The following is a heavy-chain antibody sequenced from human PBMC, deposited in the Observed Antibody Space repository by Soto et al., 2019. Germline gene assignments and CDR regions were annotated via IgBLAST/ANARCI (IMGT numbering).Heavy chain of an antibody. CDR3: AREGCSSTSCYYYYYGMDV. CDR1: GFTFSSYA. Sequence: HPGGSLRLSCAASGFTFSSYAMHWVRQAPGKGLEWVAVISYDGSNKYYADSVKGRFTISRDNSKNTLYLQMNSLRAEDTAVYYCAREGCSSTSCYYYYYGMDVWGQGTTVTVSS. D-gene: IGHD2-2*01. J-gene: IGHJ6*02. CDR2: ISYDGSNK. V-gene: IGHV3-30-3*01.